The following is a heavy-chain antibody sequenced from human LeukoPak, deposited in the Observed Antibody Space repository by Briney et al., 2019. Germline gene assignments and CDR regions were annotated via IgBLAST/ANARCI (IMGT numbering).Heavy chain of an antibody. CDR1: GGSISTNY. V-gene: IGHV4-4*07. Sequence: PSETLSLTCTVSGGSISTNYWSWIRQPAGKGLEWIGRIYNRGNTNYSPSLESRVTMSADTSKNQFSLKLSSVTAADTAVYYCARGTFDSSGYYLFDYWGQGTLVTVSS. J-gene: IGHJ4*02. CDR3: ARGTFDSSGYYLFDY. D-gene: IGHD3-22*01. CDR2: IYNRGNT.